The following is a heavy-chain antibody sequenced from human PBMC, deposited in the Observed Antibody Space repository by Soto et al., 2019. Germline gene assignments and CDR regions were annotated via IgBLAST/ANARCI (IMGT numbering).Heavy chain of an antibody. CDR2: IVVGSGNT. V-gene: IGHV1-58*01. J-gene: IGHJ6*02. D-gene: IGHD6-19*01. CDR3: AAGGGYSSGWSTYYYYYGMDV. CDR1: GFTFTSSA. Sequence: ASVKVSCKASGFTFTSSAVQWVRQARGQRLEWIGWIVVGSGNTNYAQKFQERVTITRDMSTSTAYMELSSLRSEDTAVYYCAAGGGYSSGWSTYYYYYGMDVWGQGTTVTVSS.